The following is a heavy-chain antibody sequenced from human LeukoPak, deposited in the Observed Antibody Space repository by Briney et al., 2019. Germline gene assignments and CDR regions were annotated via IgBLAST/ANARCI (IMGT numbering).Heavy chain of an antibody. D-gene: IGHD1/OR15-1a*01. Sequence: SQTLSLTCTVSGGSISSGGYYWSWIRQHPGKGLEWIGYIYYSGSTYYNPSLKSRVTISVDTSKNQFSLKLSSVAAADTAVSYCARDRRTGVFDYWGQGTLVTVSS. CDR3: ARDRRTGVFDY. V-gene: IGHV4-31*03. CDR1: GGSISSGGYY. CDR2: IYYSGST. J-gene: IGHJ4*02.